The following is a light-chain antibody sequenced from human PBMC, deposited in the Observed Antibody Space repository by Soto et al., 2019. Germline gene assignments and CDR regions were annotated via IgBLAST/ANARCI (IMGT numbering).Light chain of an antibody. Sequence: IVLTQSPATRTLSPGERATLSCSASQSLSRGLAWYQQKPGQAPRLLIYGASSRATGIPARFSGSGSGTDFTLTISSLEPEDFAVDYCQQRSNWLTFGQGTRLE. J-gene: IGKJ5*01. CDR3: QQRSNWLT. V-gene: IGKV3-11*01. CDR1: QSLSRG. CDR2: GAS.